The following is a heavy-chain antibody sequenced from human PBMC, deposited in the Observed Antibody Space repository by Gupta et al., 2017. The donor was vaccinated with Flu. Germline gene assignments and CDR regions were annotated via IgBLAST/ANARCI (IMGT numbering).Heavy chain of an antibody. CDR2: INSEGSSI. V-gene: IGHV3-74*01. D-gene: IGHD3-9*01. CDR3: ARARYGSTYGMDV. Sequence: FITYWMHWVRQAPGKGPVWVSFINSEGSSIIYADSVKGRFTISRDNAKNTLYLEMNSLRVEDTAVYYCARARYGSTYGMDVWGQGTTVTVSS. J-gene: IGHJ6*02. CDR1: FITYW.